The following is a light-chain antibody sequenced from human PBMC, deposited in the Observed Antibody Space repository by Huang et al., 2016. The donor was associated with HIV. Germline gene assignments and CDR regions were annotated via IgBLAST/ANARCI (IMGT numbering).Light chain of an antibody. J-gene: IGKJ5*01. V-gene: IGKV3-15*01. CDR3: QQYKSWFT. Sequence: EIVMTQSPATLSVSPGKRVTLACRASQSVDDNLAWYQQKPGQAPRRLVYGASTRATGVPVRFSGRGSGTEFTLTITSLQSEDSASYYCQQYKSWFTFGQGTRLEIK. CDR1: QSVDDN. CDR2: GAS.